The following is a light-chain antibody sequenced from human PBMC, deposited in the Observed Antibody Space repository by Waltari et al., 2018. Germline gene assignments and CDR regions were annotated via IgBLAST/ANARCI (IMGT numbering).Light chain of an antibody. Sequence: DVVMTQSPLSLPVTLGQPASISGKSSQSLVHSDGNTHLNWFHQRPGQSPRRLIYRVSNRDSGVPDRFSGSGSGTDFTLKISRVEAEDVGVYYCMQGTHWPYTFGQGTKLDIK. CDR1: QSLVHSDGNTH. V-gene: IGKV2-30*02. CDR2: RVS. CDR3: MQGTHWPYT. J-gene: IGKJ2*01.